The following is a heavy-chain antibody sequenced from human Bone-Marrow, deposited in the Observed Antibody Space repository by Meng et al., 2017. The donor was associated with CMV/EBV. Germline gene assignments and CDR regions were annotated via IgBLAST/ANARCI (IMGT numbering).Heavy chain of an antibody. J-gene: IGHJ3*02. D-gene: IGHD6-13*01. CDR2: IYYSGNT. CDR1: GGSISSDNYY. V-gene: IGHV4-30-4*08. Sequence: SETLSLTCTVSGGSISSDNYYWSWIRQHPGKGLEWIGYIYYSGNTYYNPSLKSRVTISVDTSKNQFSLKLSSVTAADTAVYYCARDAVAAGLGDAFDIWGQGTMVTVSS. CDR3: ARDAVAAGLGDAFDI.